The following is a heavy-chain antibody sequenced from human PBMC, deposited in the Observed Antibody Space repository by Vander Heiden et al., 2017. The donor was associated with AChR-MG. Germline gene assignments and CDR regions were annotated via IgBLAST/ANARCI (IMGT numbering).Heavy chain of an antibody. CDR1: GFTFDDYA. Sequence: EVQLVESGGGLVQPGRSLRLSCAASGFTFDDYAMHWVRQAPGKGLEWVSGISWSSGSIGYADSVKGRFTISRDNAKNSLYLQMNSLRAEDTALYYCAKDSPYCSSTSCYDSWFDPWGQGTLVTVSS. D-gene: IGHD2-2*01. CDR3: AKDSPYCSSTSCYDSWFDP. J-gene: IGHJ5*02. CDR2: ISWSSGSI. V-gene: IGHV3-9*01.